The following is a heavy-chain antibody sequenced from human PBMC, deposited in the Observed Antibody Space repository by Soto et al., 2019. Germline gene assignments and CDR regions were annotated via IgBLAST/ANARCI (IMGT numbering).Heavy chain of an antibody. J-gene: IGHJ5*02. CDR2: IYYSGST. V-gene: IGHV4-30-4*01. CDR3: ARLGFSYQSPDP. Sequence: SETLSLTCTVSGGSISSGDYYWSWIRQPPGKGLEWIGYIYYSGSTYYNPSLKSRVTISVDTSKNQFSLKLSSVTASDTAVYYCARLGFSYQSPDPWGHGTLVTVSS. D-gene: IGHD2-2*01. CDR1: GGSISSGDYY.